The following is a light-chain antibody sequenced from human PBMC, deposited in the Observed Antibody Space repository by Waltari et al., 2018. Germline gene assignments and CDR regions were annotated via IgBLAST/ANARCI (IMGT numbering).Light chain of an antibody. J-gene: IGKJ1*01. V-gene: IGKV1-5*03. CDR3: HQYKTYAWT. Sequence: DIQMTQSPSTLSASVGDRVTITCRASKSINSWLAWYQHKPGEAPTLLIYKAYSLESGVPSRFSGSGSGTEFTLTISSLQPDDFASYYCHQYKTYAWTFGQGTKVEIK. CDR2: KAY. CDR1: KSINSW.